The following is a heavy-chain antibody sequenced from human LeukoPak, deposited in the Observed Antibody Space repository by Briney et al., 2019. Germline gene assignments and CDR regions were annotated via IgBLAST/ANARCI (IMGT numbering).Heavy chain of an antibody. Sequence: GGSLRLSCAASGFTFSSYWMSWVRQAPGKGLEWVANIKQDGGEKYYVDSVKGRFTISRDNAKNSLYLQMNSLRAEDTAVYYCARVHYDILTGFSYYFDYWGQGTLVTVSS. V-gene: IGHV3-7*01. CDR1: GFTFSSYW. D-gene: IGHD3-9*01. CDR2: IKQDGGEK. J-gene: IGHJ4*02. CDR3: ARVHYDILTGFSYYFDY.